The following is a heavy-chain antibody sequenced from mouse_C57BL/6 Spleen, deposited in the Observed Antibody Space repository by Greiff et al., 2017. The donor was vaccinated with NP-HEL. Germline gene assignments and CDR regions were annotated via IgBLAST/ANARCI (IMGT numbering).Heavy chain of an antibody. V-gene: IGHV1-69*01. Sequence: QVQLQQPGAELVMPGASVKLSCKASGYTFTSYWMHWVKQRPGQGLEWIGEIDPSDSYTNYNQKFKGKSTLTVDKSSSTAYMQLSSLTSEYSAVYYCARVLRGWYFDVWGTGTTVTVSS. D-gene: IGHD1-1*01. J-gene: IGHJ1*03. CDR3: ARVLRGWYFDV. CDR1: GYTFTSYW. CDR2: IDPSDSYT.